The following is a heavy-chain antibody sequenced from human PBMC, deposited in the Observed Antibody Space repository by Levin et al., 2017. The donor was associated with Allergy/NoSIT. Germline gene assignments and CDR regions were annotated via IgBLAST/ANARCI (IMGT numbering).Heavy chain of an antibody. CDR3: TPDPWGCSGGSGYGTEYFQH. D-gene: IGHD2-15*01. J-gene: IGHJ1*01. Sequence: GESLKISCAASGFTFSNAWMSWVRQAPGKGLEWVGRIKSKTDGGTTDYAAPVKGRFTISRDDSKNTLYLQMNSLKTEDTAVYYCTPDPWGCSGGSGYGTEYFQHWGQGTLVTVSS. CDR2: IKSKTDGGTT. V-gene: IGHV3-15*01. CDR1: GFTFSNAW.